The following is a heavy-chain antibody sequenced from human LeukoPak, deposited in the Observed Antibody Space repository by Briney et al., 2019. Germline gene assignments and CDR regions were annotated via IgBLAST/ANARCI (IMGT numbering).Heavy chain of an antibody. CDR1: GGSISSSSYY. V-gene: IGHV4-39*07. CDR2: IYHSGST. J-gene: IGHJ4*02. Sequence: PSETLSLTCTVSGGSISSSSYYWGWIRQPPGKGLEWIGYIYHSGSTYYNPSLKSRVTISVDRSKNQFSLKLSSVTAADTAVYYCARGKGYFDWLFYYWGQGTLVTVSS. CDR3: ARGKGYFDWLFYY. D-gene: IGHD3-9*01.